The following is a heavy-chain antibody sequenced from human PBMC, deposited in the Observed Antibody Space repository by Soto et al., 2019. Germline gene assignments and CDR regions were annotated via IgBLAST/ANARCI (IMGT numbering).Heavy chain of an antibody. V-gene: IGHV2-5*02. CDR3: AHDRRSLAGEWFDP. J-gene: IGHJ5*02. CDR1: GFSLSTSGVG. Sequence: SGPTLVNPTQTLTLTCTFSGFSLSTSGVGVGWIRQPPGKALEWLALIYWDDDKRYSPSLKSRLTITKDTSKNQVVLTMTNMDPVDTATYYCAHDRRSLAGEWFDPWGQGTLVTAPQ. CDR2: IYWDDDK. D-gene: IGHD3-16*01.